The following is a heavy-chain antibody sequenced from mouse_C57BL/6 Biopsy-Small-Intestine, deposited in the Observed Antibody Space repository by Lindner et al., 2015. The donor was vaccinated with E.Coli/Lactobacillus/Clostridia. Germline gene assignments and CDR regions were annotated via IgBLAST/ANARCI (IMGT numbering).Heavy chain of an antibody. CDR1: GYTFTDYN. D-gene: IGHD2-5*01. CDR2: INPNNGGT. Sequence: VQLQESGPDLVKPGASVKMSCKASGYTFTDYNMDWVKQSHGKSLEWIGDINPNNGGTIYNQKFKGKATLTVDKSSSTAYMELRSLTSEDTAVYYCARNSNYRGYYYAMDYWGQGTSVTVSS. CDR3: ARNSNYRGYYYAMDY. J-gene: IGHJ4*01. V-gene: IGHV1-18*01.